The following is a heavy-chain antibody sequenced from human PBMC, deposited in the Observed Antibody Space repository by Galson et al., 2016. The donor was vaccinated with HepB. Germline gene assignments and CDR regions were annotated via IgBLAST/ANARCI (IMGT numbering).Heavy chain of an antibody. CDR2: IYYSGST. CDR1: GGSISSSNYY. Sequence: SETLSLTCTVSGGSISSSNYYWGWIRQPPGKDLEWIGSIYYSGSTYYAPSLRNRVSISVDTSKNQFSLELTSVTAADTAVYFCAGRGYPGYDLCFDYWGQGSLVTVSA. D-gene: IGHD5-12*01. CDR3: AGRGYPGYDLCFDY. V-gene: IGHV4-39*07. J-gene: IGHJ4*02.